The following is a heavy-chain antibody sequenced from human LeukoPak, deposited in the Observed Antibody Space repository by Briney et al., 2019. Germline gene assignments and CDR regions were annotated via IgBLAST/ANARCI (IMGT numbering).Heavy chain of an antibody. CDR3: AGGYSSSWYYYYYYGMDV. V-gene: IGHV3-48*01. Sequence: RTGGSLRLSCAASGFTFSSYSMNWVRQAPGKGLEWVSYISSSSSSTIYYADSVKGRFTISRDNAKNSLYLQMNSLRAEDTAVYYCAGGYSSSWYYYYYYGMDVWGQGTTVTVSS. D-gene: IGHD6-13*01. J-gene: IGHJ6*02. CDR1: GFTFSSYS. CDR2: ISSSSSSTI.